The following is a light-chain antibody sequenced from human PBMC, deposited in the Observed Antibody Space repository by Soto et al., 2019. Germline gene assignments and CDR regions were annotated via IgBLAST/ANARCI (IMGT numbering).Light chain of an antibody. CDR3: SSYTSSSTPVV. Sequence: QSALTQPASVSGSPGQSITISCTGTSSDIGGYNYVSWYQQHPGKAPKLMIYDVSNRPSGVSNRFSGSKSGNTASLTISGFQAEDEADYYCSSYTSSSTPVVFGGGPKLTVL. J-gene: IGLJ2*01. CDR1: SSDIGGYNY. V-gene: IGLV2-14*01. CDR2: DVS.